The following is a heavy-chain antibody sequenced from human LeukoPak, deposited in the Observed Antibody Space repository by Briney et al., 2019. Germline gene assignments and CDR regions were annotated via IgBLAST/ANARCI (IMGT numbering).Heavy chain of an antibody. Sequence: SETLSLTCTVSDDSITMYYWTWIRQPPGKGLEWSGYVDHTGSTKFNPSLNGRVSISRDTSNNFFSLRLRSVTAADTAVYYCAREGGQYSYGNNDYFDYWGQGTLVTVSS. CDR1: DDSITMYY. J-gene: IGHJ4*02. CDR3: AREGGQYSYGNNDYFDY. V-gene: IGHV4-59*01. D-gene: IGHD5-18*01. CDR2: VDHTGST.